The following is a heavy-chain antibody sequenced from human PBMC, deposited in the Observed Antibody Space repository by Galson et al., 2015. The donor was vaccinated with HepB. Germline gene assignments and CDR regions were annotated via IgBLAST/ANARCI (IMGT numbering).Heavy chain of an antibody. CDR2: IIPILGIA. J-gene: IGHJ6*02. CDR1: GGTFSSYT. CDR3: ARDQRAAAGKGYYYYGMDV. D-gene: IGHD6-13*01. V-gene: IGHV1-69*04. Sequence: SVKVSCKASGGTFSSYTISWVRQAPGRGLEWMGRIIPILGIANYAQKFQGRVTITADKSTSTAYMELSSLRSEDTAVYYCARDQRAAAGKGYYYYGMDVWGQGTTVTVSS.